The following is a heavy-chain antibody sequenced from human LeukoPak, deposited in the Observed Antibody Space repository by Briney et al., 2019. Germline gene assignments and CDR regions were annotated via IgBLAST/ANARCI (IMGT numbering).Heavy chain of an antibody. D-gene: IGHD3-3*01. CDR3: ARAYYDFWSGYTD. J-gene: IGHJ4*02. CDR2: IWYDGSNK. V-gene: IGHV3-33*01. Sequence: GGSLRLSCAASGFTFSSYGMHWVRQAPGKGLEWVAVIWYDGSNKYYADSVKGRFTISRGNSKNTLYLQMNSLRAEDTAVYYCARAYYDFWSGYTDWGQGTLVTVSS. CDR1: GFTFSSYG.